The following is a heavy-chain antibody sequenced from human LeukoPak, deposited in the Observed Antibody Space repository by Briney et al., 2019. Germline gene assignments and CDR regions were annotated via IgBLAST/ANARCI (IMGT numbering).Heavy chain of an antibody. V-gene: IGHV4-59*11. CDR1: GGSISGHY. Sequence: PSETLSLTCTVSGGSISGHYWSWIRQSPGKGLEWIGYIRYTGTTNYNPSLKSRVTISVETSKNQFSLRLSSVTAADTAIYYCARNDYSSYGSEFDPWGQGTLVTVSS. D-gene: IGHD4-11*01. J-gene: IGHJ5*02. CDR3: ARNDYSSYGSEFDP. CDR2: IRYTGTT.